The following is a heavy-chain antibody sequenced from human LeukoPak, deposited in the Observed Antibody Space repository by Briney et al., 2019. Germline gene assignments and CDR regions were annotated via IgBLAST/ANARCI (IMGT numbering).Heavy chain of an antibody. J-gene: IGHJ4*02. CDR1: GFTFSTYG. CDR2: ISYDGSNK. V-gene: IGHV3-30*03. D-gene: IGHD1-26*01. Sequence: GRSLRLSCAASGFTFSTYGMHWVRQAPGKGLEWVAVISYDGSNKYYADSVKGRFTISRGNSKNTLSLQMNSLRAEDTAVYYCARRTRGSWVDYWGQGTLVTVSS. CDR3: ARRTRGSWVDY.